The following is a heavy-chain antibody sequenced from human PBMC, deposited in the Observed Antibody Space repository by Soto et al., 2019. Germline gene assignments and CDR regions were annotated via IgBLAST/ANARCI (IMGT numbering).Heavy chain of an antibody. V-gene: IGHV4-39*01. J-gene: IGHJ4*02. CDR3: ARHGDDYGDYGPGEIDY. CDR2: IYYSGST. Sequence: SETLSLTCTVSGGSISSSSYYWGWIRQPPGKGLEWIGSIYYSGSTYYNPSLKSRVTISVDTSKNQFSLKLSSVTAADTAVYYCARHGDDYGDYGPGEIDYWGQGTLVTVSS. CDR1: GGSISSSSYY. D-gene: IGHD4-17*01.